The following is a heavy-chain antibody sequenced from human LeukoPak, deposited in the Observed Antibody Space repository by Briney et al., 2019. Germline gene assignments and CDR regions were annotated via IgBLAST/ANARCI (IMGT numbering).Heavy chain of an antibody. CDR1: GFTFSSYS. Sequence: GGSLRLSCAASGFTFSSYSMNWVRQAPGKGLEWVSSIGSSSSYIYYADSVKGRFTISRDNAKNSLYLQMNSLRAEDTAVYYCARDFGYLDAFDIWGQGTMVTVSS. D-gene: IGHD3-10*01. CDR2: IGSSSSYI. J-gene: IGHJ3*02. V-gene: IGHV3-21*01. CDR3: ARDFGYLDAFDI.